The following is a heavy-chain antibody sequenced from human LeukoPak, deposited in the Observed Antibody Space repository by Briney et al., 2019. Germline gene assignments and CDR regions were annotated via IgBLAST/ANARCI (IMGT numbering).Heavy chain of an antibody. CDR2: ITGSDGST. CDR1: GFTFSSYA. CDR3: AGEGGGDYGDYLRY. V-gene: IGHV3-23*01. J-gene: IGHJ4*02. Sequence: PGGSLRLSCAASGFTFSSYAMSWVRQAPGKGLEWVSAITGSDGSTYYADSVKGRFTISRDNSKNTLYLQMNSLRAEDTAVYYCAGEGGGDYGDYLRYWGQGTLVTVSS. D-gene: IGHD4-17*01.